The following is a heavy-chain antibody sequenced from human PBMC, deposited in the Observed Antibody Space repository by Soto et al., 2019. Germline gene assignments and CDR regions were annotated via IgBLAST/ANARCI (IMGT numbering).Heavy chain of an antibody. D-gene: IGHD5-18*01. CDR3: AQAMAYAFHI. V-gene: IGHV3-7*01. Sequence: EVRVVESGGGLVQPGGSLRLSCAASGFPFSSHWMSWVRQAPGKGLEWLGNIHQGGSETHFADSVRGRFTISRDNAKNSLFLQLNSLRAEDTAVYYCAQAMAYAFHIWGQGTVVTVSS. CDR1: GFPFSSHW. CDR2: IHQGGSET. J-gene: IGHJ3*02.